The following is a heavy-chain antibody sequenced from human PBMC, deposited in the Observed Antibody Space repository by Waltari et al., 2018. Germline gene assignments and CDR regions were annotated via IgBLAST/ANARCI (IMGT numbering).Heavy chain of an antibody. CDR2: IWYDGSNK. Sequence: QVQLVESGGGVVQPGRSLRLSCAASGFTFSSYGMHWVRQAPGKGLEWVAVIWYDGSNKYYADSVKGRFNISRDNSKNTLYLQMNSLRAEDTAMYYCAKDSQMTTVYYYMDVWGKGTTVTVSS. V-gene: IGHV3-30*18. J-gene: IGHJ6*03. D-gene: IGHD4-4*01. CDR1: GFTFSSYG. CDR3: AKDSQMTTVYYYMDV.